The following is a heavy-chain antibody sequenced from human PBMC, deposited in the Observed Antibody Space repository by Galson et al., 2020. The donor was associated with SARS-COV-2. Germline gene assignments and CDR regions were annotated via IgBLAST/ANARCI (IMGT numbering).Heavy chain of an antibody. D-gene: IGHD3-10*01. CDR1: GFTFDDYA. CDR3: AKDMTILLWCGEGGDNGMDV. J-gene: IGHJ6*02. Sequence: SLKISCAASGFTFDDYAMHWVRQAPGKGLEWVSGISWNSGSIGYADSVKGRFTISRDNAKNSLYLQMNSLRAEDTALYYCAKDMTILLWCGEGGDNGMDVWGQGTTVTVSS. CDR2: ISWNSGSI. V-gene: IGHV3-9*01.